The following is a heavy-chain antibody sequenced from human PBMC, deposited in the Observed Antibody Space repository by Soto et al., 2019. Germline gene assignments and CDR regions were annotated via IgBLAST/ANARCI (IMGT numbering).Heavy chain of an antibody. Sequence: EVQLVESGGGLVKPGGSLRLSCAASGFTFSNAWMSWVRQAPGKGLECVGRIKSKTDGGTTDYAAPVKGRFTISRDDSKNTLYLKMNSRQTEDTAVYYCNTDSLVFRFLALAFDPWGQGTLVTVSS. D-gene: IGHD3-3*01. J-gene: IGHJ5*02. CDR3: NTDSLVFRFLALAFDP. V-gene: IGHV3-15*01. CDR2: IKSKTDGGTT. CDR1: GFTFSNAW.